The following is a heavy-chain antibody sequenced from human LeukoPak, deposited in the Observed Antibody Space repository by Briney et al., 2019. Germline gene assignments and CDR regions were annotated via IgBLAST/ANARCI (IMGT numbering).Heavy chain of an antibody. J-gene: IGHJ6*03. Sequence: SETLSLTCTVSGGSISSGSYYWSWIRQPAGKGLEWIGRIYTSGSTSYNPSLKSRVTISVDTSKNQFSLKLSSVTAANTAVYYCARDRIYYYYMDVWGKGTTVTVSS. CDR1: GGSISSGSYY. CDR2: IYTSGST. CDR3: ARDRIYYYYMDV. V-gene: IGHV4-61*02.